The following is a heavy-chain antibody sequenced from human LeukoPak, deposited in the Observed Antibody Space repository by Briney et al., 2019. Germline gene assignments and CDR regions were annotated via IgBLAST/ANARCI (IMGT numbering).Heavy chain of an antibody. D-gene: IGHD3-16*02. V-gene: IGHV1-18*01. J-gene: IGHJ3*02. CDR3: ARNLIVYDYVWGSYRYSSSGAFDI. Sequence: GASVKVSCKASGYTFTSYGISWVRQAPGQGLEWMGWISAYNGNTNYAQKLQGRVTMTTDTSTSTAYMELRSLRSDDTAVYYCARNLIVYDYVWGSYRYSSSGAFDIWGQGTMVTVSS. CDR2: ISAYNGNT. CDR1: GYTFTSYG.